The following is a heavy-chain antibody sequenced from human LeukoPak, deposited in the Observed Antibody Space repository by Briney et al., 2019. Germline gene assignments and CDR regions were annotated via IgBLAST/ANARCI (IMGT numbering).Heavy chain of an antibody. Sequence: SETLSLTCSVSGGSISSYYWSWIRQPAGKGLEWIGRIYTSGSTKYNSSLKSRVTMSVDTSKNQFSLKLSSVTAADTAVYYCAREGYYGSGSYYAFDIWGQGTMVTVSS. V-gene: IGHV4-4*07. J-gene: IGHJ3*02. CDR1: GGSISSYY. CDR2: IYTSGST. D-gene: IGHD3-10*01. CDR3: AREGYYGSGSYYAFDI.